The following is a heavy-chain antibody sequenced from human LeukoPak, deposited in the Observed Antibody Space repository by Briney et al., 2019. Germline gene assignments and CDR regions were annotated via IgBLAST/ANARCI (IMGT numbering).Heavy chain of an antibody. V-gene: IGHV3-30*03. Sequence: GRSLRLSCAASGFTFSSYGMHWVRQAPGKGLEWVAVISYDGSNKYYADSVKGRFTISRDNSKNTLYLQMNSLRAEDTAVYYCATADDFWSGYAYYYYGMDVWGQGTTVTVSS. CDR2: ISYDGSNK. D-gene: IGHD3-3*01. CDR3: ATADDFWSGYAYYYYGMDV. CDR1: GFTFSSYG. J-gene: IGHJ6*02.